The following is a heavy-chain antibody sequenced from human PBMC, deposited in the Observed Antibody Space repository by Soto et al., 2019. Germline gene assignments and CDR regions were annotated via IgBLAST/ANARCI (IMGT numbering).Heavy chain of an antibody. J-gene: IGHJ4*02. V-gene: IGHV4-34*01. CDR2: ISQSGNT. Sequence: SETLSLTCSIYSGSFSGYYWSWIRQPPGKGLEWIGEISQSGNTNYSPSLKSRASISIDTSKKQFSLNLASVSAADTAVYYCARAPKVSGSSQTRPDFWGQGTLVTVSS. CDR1: SGSFSGYY. CDR3: ARAPKVSGSSQTRPDF. D-gene: IGHD6-6*01.